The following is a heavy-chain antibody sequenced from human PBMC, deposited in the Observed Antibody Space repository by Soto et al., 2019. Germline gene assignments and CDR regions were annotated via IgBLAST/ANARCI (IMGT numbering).Heavy chain of an antibody. Sequence: GGSLRLSCAASGFTFSSYSMNWVRQAPGKGLEWVSYISSSSSTIYYADSVKGRFTISRDNAKNSLYLQMNSLRAEDTAVYYCARDLGPAAMYRLDYWGQGTLVTVSS. CDR3: ARDLGPAAMYRLDY. V-gene: IGHV3-48*04. CDR2: ISSSSSTI. D-gene: IGHD2-2*01. CDR1: GFTFSSYS. J-gene: IGHJ4*02.